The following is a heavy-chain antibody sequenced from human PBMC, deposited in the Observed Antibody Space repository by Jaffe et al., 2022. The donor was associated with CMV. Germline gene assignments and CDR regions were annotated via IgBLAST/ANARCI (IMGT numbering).Heavy chain of an antibody. V-gene: IGHV5-51*01. CDR1: GYSFTSYW. CDR2: IYPGDSDT. Sequence: EVQLVQSGAEVKKPGESLKISCKGSGYSFTSYWIGWVRQMPGKGLEWMGIIYPGDSDTRYSPSFQGQVTISADKSISTAYLQWSSLKASDTAMYYCARRPFCSGGSCYSVDFDYWGQGTLVTVSS. D-gene: IGHD2-15*01. J-gene: IGHJ4*02. CDR3: ARRPFCSGGSCYSVDFDY.